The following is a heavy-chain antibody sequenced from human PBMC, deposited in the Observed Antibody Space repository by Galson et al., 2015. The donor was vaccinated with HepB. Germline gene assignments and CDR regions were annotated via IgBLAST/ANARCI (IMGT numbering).Heavy chain of an antibody. J-gene: IGHJ4*02. CDR1: GFSLNSRGVG. V-gene: IGHV2-5*02. D-gene: IGHD3/OR15-3a*01. Sequence: PALVKPTQTLTLTCPFSGFSLNSRGVGVGWIRQPPGKALEWLAPIFWVDVQRHHPHLKSQLSVPQDPSQNTVVLKLTSVDPVDTATYYCAHMDLGLTSFAYWGQGTLVTVSS. CDR3: AHMDLGLTSFAY. CDR2: IFWVDVQ.